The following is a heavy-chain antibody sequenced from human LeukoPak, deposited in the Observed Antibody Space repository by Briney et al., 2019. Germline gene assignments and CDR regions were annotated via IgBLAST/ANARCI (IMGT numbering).Heavy chain of an antibody. J-gene: IGHJ3*02. CDR2: ISAYNGTT. D-gene: IGHD2-15*01. V-gene: IGHV1-18*04. Sequence: GASVKVSCKASGYTFINYGISWVRQAPGQGVEWRGWISAYNGTTNYAQNIQGRVTMTTDTSTSTAYMELRSLRSDDTAVYYCARDGGRADTDVFDIWGQGTMVTVSS. CDR1: GYTFINYG. CDR3: ARDGGRADTDVFDI.